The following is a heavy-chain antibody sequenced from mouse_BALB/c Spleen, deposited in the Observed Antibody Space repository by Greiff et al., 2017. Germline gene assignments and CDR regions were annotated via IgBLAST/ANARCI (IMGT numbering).Heavy chain of an antibody. CDR2: IYPGNGDT. V-gene: IGHV1-12*01. Sequence: QVQLQQPGAELVKPGASVKMSCKASGYTFTSYNMHWVKQTPGQGLEWIGAIYPGNGDTSYNQKFKGKATLTADKSSSTAYMQLSSLTSEDSAVYYCARDSLLRLMAWFAYWGQGTLVTVSA. CDR3: ARDSLLRLMAWFAY. D-gene: IGHD1-2*01. CDR1: GYTFTSYN. J-gene: IGHJ3*01.